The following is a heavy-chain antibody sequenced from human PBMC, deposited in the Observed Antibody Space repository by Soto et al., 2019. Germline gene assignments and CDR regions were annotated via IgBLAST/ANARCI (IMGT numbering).Heavy chain of an antibody. CDR1: GFTFRSYP. J-gene: IGHJ5*02. CDR3: AKDSDSGTYLNWFDP. Sequence: PGGSLGLSCAASGFTFRSYPMSWVRPAPGKGLEWVSTITASGGSTYYTDSVKGRFTISRDNSRSTLFLQMDSLRAEDAAVYYCAKDSDSGTYLNWFDPWGQGTLVTVSS. D-gene: IGHD1-26*01. CDR2: ITASGGST. V-gene: IGHV3-23*01.